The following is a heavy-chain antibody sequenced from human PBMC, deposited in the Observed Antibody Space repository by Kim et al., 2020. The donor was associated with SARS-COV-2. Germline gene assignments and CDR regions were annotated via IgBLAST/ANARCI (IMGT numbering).Heavy chain of an antibody. CDR3: ARHYFWPRRDGYNANYYYYGMDV. J-gene: IGHJ6*02. Sequence: GESLKISCKGSGYSFTSYWIGWVRQMPGKGLEWMGIIYPGDSDTRYSPSFQGQVTISADKSISPAYLQWSSLKASDTAMYYCARHYFWPRRDGYNANYYYYGMDVWGQGTTVTVS. D-gene: IGHD5-12*01. V-gene: IGHV5-51*01. CDR1: GYSFTSYW. CDR2: IYPGDSDT.